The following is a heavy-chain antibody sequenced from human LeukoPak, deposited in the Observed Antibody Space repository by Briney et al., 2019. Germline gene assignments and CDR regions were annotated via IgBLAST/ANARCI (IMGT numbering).Heavy chain of an antibody. D-gene: IGHD2/OR15-2a*01. CDR3: GRNAGFSSGAFDI. CDR2: IRYDGSNK. J-gene: IGHJ3*02. V-gene: IGHV3-30*04. CDR1: GFTFTNFA. Sequence: GRSLRLSCAASGFTFTNFAMHWVRQAPGKGLEWVAFIRYDGSNKYYADSVKGRFTISRDNSKNTLYLQMNSLRAEDTAVYYCGRNAGFSSGAFDIWGQGTMVTVSS.